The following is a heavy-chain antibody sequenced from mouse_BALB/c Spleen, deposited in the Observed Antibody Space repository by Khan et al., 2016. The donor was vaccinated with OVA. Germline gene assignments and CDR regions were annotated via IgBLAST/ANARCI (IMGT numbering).Heavy chain of an antibody. CDR3: ARGNWQSYYFDY. D-gene: IGHD4-1*01. Sequence: EVQLQESGPELVKPGASVKMSCKPSGYIFTNYVLHWVKQKPGQGLEWIGYINPYNGGTKYNEKFKGKATLASDKSSITAYMELSSLTSGDSAVYYCARGNWQSYYFDYWGQGTTLTLSS. CDR2: INPYNGGT. J-gene: IGHJ2*01. V-gene: IGHV1S136*01. CDR1: GYIFTNYV.